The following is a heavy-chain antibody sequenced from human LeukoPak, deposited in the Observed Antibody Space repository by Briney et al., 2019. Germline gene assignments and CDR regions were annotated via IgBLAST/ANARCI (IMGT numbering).Heavy chain of an antibody. Sequence: GGSLRLSCAASGFTFSSYSMNWVRQAPGKGLEWVSSISSSSSYIYYADSAKGRFTISRDNAKNSLYLQMNSLRAEDTAVYYCAKCRDGYNLDAFDIWGQGTMVTVSS. CDR3: AKCRDGYNLDAFDI. CDR1: GFTFSSYS. CDR2: ISSSSSYI. J-gene: IGHJ3*02. V-gene: IGHV3-21*01. D-gene: IGHD5-24*01.